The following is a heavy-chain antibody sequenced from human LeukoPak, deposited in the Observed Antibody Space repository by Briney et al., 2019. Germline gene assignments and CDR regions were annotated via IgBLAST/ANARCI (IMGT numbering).Heavy chain of an antibody. V-gene: IGHV1-69*04. CDR2: IIPSPGIA. J-gene: IGHJ3*02. D-gene: IGHD6-19*01. Sequence: GASVKVSCKASGGTFSSYAISWVRQAPGQGLEWIGKIIPSPGIANYAQKFQGRVTITADKSTSTAYMELSSLRSEDTAVYYCARAGAVAGTYDAFDIWGQGTMVTVSS. CDR3: ARAGAVAGTYDAFDI. CDR1: GGTFSSYA.